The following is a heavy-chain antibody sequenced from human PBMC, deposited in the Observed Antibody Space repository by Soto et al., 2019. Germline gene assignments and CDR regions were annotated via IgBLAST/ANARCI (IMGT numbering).Heavy chain of an antibody. CDR2: VNEDGSEK. V-gene: IGHV3-7*01. CDR1: GFTFSSYY. D-gene: IGHD3-10*01. CDR3: AKWGEDGSYY. Sequence: EVQLVESGGGLVQPGGSLRLSCAASGFTFSSYYMSWVHQAQGKGLEWVANVNEDGSEKYYVVSVKGRITVPRENAKNSPYLQMSSLRAEDTAVYYCAKWGEDGSYYWGQGTLVTVSS. J-gene: IGHJ4*02.